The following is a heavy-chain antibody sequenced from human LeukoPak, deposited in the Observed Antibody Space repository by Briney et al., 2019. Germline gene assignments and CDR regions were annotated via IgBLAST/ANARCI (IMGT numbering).Heavy chain of an antibody. D-gene: IGHD2-8*01. CDR1: GFTFSSYA. CDR3: ATYLGATNGQEY. J-gene: IGHJ4*02. Sequence: PGRSLRLSCAASGFTFSSYAMHWVRQAPGKGLEWVAVISYDGSNKYYADSVKGRFTISRDNSKNTVYLQMNSLRAEDTALYYCATYLGATNGQEYWGQGTLVTVSS. CDR2: ISYDGSNK. V-gene: IGHV3-30-3*01.